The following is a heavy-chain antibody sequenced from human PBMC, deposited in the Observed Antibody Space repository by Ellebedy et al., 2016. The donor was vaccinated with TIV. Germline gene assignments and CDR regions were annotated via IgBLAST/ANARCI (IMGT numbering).Heavy chain of an antibody. J-gene: IGHJ3*01. Sequence: GESLKISCAASGFTFSSYSMTWVRQAPGKGLEWVSSISRSSDYIYYGDSVKGRFTISRDNAKNSLSLQINSLRAEDTAVYYCARDRDGVSFIPSHHDVSDVWGQGTMVTVSS. V-gene: IGHV3-21*01. D-gene: IGHD5-24*01. CDR1: GFTFSSYS. CDR3: ARDRDGVSFIPSHHDVSDV. CDR2: ISRSSDYI.